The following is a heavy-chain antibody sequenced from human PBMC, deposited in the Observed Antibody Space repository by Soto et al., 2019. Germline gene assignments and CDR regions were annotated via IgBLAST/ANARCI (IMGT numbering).Heavy chain of an antibody. CDR2: IKEDGTEQ. D-gene: IGHD4-4*01. J-gene: IGHJ5*02. CDR1: GFSFSGYW. CDR3: AITTSTVSYWFDP. V-gene: IGHV3-7*03. Sequence: GGSLRLSCAASGFSFSGYWMSWVRQAPGKGPEWVANIKEDGTEQHYVDSVKGRFTISRDNSGNSLFLQMNNLRAEDSAIYYCAITTSTVSYWFDPWGPGTQVTVSS.